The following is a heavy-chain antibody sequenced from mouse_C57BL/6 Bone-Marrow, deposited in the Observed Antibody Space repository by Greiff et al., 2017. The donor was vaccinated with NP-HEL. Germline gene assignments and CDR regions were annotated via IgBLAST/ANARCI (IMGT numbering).Heavy chain of an antibody. J-gene: IGHJ3*01. CDR2: ISGGGGNT. D-gene: IGHD4-1*01. Sequence: EVKLVESGGGLVKPGGSLKLSCAASGFTFSSYTMSWVRQTPEKRLEWVATISGGGGNTYYPDSVKGRFTISRDNAKNTLYLQMSSLRSEDTALYYCARHRDWVAWFAYWGQGTLVTVSA. CDR1: GFTFSSYT. V-gene: IGHV5-9*01. CDR3: ARHRDWVAWFAY.